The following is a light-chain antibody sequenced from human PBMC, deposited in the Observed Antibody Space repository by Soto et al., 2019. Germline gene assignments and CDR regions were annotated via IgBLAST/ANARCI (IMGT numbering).Light chain of an antibody. CDR3: QEYYRPPYT. V-gene: IGKV4-1*01. CDR1: QSVLYSSNNKND. J-gene: IGKJ2*01. Sequence: DIVMTQSPDSLAVSLGERASINCKSSQSVLYSSNNKNDLGWYQQKLGQPPKLLIYWASTRESGVPDRFSGSGSRTDLALTIYSLQGENVAVSYYQEYYRPPYTLGQRTKLEI. CDR2: WAS.